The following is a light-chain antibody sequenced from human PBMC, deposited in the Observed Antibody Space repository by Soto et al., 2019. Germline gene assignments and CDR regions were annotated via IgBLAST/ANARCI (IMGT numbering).Light chain of an antibody. CDR2: GAS. CDR3: QQYNNWPWT. Sequence: TVMTQSPATLSVSPGGRATLSCRASQSISDTLAWSQQKPGQAPRLLIHGASTRATGFPARFSGSGSVPDFTLTISSLQSQDFAVYYCQQYNNWPWTFGQGTKVEIK. CDR1: QSISDT. V-gene: IGKV3-15*01. J-gene: IGKJ1*01.